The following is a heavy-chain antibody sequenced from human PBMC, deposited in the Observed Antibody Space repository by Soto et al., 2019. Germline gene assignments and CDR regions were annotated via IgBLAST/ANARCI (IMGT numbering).Heavy chain of an antibody. CDR3: ARAPGKNDY. Sequence: GGSLRLSCAASGFTFSSYAMHWVRQAPGKGLEWVAVISYDGSNKYYADSVKGRFTISRDNSKNTLYLQMNSLRAEDTAVYYCARAPGKNDYWGQGTLVTVSS. J-gene: IGHJ4*02. D-gene: IGHD3-10*01. V-gene: IGHV3-30-3*01. CDR2: ISYDGSNK. CDR1: GFTFSSYA.